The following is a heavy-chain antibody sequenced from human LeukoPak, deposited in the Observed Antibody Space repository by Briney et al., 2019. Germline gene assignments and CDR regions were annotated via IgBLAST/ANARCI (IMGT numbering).Heavy chain of an antibody. CDR1: GYSFTSYA. CDR3: ARGGYYGSGSFPDY. J-gene: IGHJ4*02. CDR2: ISAYNGDT. Sequence: ASVKVSCKASGYSFTSYAYNWVRQAPGQGLEWMGWISAYNGDTNYAQEFQGRVTMTTDTSTSTAYMDLRSLRSDDTAVYYCARGGYYGSGSFPDYWGQGTLVTVSS. V-gene: IGHV1-18*01. D-gene: IGHD3-10*01.